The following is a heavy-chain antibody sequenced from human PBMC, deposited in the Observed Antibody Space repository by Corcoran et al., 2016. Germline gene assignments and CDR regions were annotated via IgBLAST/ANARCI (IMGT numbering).Heavy chain of an antibody. CDR1: GFTFSSYS. CDR2: ISSSSSTI. D-gene: IGHD2-15*01. J-gene: IGHJ3*02. V-gene: IGHV3-48*02. CDR3: ARAAAVTYDAFDI. Sequence: EVQLVESGGGLVQPGGSVRLPCAASGFTFSSYSMNWVRQAPGKGLEWVSYISSSSSTIYYAASVKGRFTNSRDNAKNSMYLQMNSLRDEDTAVYYCARAAAVTYDAFDIWGQGTMVTVSS.